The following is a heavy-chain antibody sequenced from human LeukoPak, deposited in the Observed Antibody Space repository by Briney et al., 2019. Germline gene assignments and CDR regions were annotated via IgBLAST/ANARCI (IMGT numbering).Heavy chain of an antibody. CDR2: IKSKTDGGTT. Sequence: GGSLRLPCAASGFTFSNAWMSWVRQAPGKGLEWVGRIKSKTDGGTTDYAAPVKGRFTISRDDSKNTLYLQMNSLKTEDTAVYYCTTERGGSYYGDYFDYWGQGTLVTVSS. V-gene: IGHV3-15*01. J-gene: IGHJ4*02. CDR3: TTERGGSYYGDYFDY. CDR1: GFTFSNAW. D-gene: IGHD1-26*01.